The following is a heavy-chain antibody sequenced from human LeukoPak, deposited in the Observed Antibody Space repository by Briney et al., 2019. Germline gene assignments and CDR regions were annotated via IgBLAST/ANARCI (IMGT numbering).Heavy chain of an antibody. CDR3: ASQLDPYYYYYGMGV. CDR2: IYSGGST. D-gene: IGHD1-1*01. J-gene: IGHJ6*02. Sequence: PGGSLRLSCAASGFTVSNNYMSWVRQAPGKGLEWVSVIYSGGSTYYADSVKGRFTISRDNFKNTLYLQMNSLRAEDTAVYYCASQLDPYYYYYGMGVWGQGTTVTVSS. V-gene: IGHV3-53*01. CDR1: GFTVSNNY.